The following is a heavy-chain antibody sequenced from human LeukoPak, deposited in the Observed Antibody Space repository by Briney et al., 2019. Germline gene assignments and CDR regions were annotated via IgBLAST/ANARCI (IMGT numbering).Heavy chain of an antibody. CDR3: TRVRSDTGRDACPEY. D-gene: IGHD2-8*02. V-gene: IGHV3-7*03. Sequence: GGSLRLSCVASGFIFSNFWMSWVRQAPGKGLEWVANIKKDGSEKHYVDSMKGRFTISRDNAKSSLYLQMSSLRAEDTAVYYCTRVRSDTGRDACPEYWGQGTLVTVSS. J-gene: IGHJ4*02. CDR2: IKKDGSEK. CDR1: GFIFSNFW.